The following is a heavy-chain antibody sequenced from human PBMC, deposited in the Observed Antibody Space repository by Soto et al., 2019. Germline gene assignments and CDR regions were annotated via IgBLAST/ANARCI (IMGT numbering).Heavy chain of an antibody. Sequence: PVGSLRLSCAASGFTFSSYAMSWVRQAPGKGLEWVSAISGSGGSTYYADSVKGRFTISRDNSKNTLYLQMNSLRAEDTAVYYCAKDARRYYDSSGYYAFFDYWGQGTLVTVSS. CDR1: GFTFSSYA. J-gene: IGHJ4*02. D-gene: IGHD3-22*01. CDR3: AKDARRYYDSSGYYAFFDY. CDR2: ISGSGGST. V-gene: IGHV3-23*01.